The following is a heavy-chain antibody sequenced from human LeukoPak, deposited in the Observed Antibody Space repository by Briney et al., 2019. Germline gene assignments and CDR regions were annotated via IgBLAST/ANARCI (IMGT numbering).Heavy chain of an antibody. V-gene: IGHV4-39*01. CDR1: GASLTSTNYF. J-gene: IGHJ4*02. CDR2: IHYSGTT. D-gene: IGHD4-23*01. Sequence: SETLSLTCTVSGASLTSTNYFLAWIRQPPGKGLEWIGPIHYSGTTSYNPSLESRLTISVDTSKKQFSLRLNSVTAADTSVYFCARRDYDDNPPWHWGPGTLVTVCS. CDR3: ARRDYDDNPPWH.